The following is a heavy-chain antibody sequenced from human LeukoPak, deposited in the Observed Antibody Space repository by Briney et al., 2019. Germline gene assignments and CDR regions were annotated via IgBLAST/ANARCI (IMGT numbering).Heavy chain of an antibody. Sequence: PSETLSLTCTVSGGSISSSSYYWGWIRQPPGKGLEWIGSIYYSGSTYYNPSLKSRVTISVDTSKNQFSLKLSSVTAADTAVYYCARHSSGYYLAPFDYWGQGTPVTVSS. CDR3: ARHSSGYYLAPFDY. V-gene: IGHV4-39*01. J-gene: IGHJ4*02. D-gene: IGHD3-22*01. CDR1: GGSISSSSYY. CDR2: IYYSGST.